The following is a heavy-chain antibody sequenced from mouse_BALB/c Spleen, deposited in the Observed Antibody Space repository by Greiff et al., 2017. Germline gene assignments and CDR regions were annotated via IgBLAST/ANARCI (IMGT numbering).Heavy chain of an antibody. V-gene: IGHV14-3*02. CDR3: ARGQLELYYAMDD. J-gene: IGHJ4*01. CDR2: IDPANGNT. Sequence: VQLQQSGAELVKPGASVKLSCTASGFNIKDTYMHWVKQRPEQGLEWIGRIDPANGNTKYDPKFQGKATITADTSSNTAYLQLSSLTSEDTAVYYCARGQLELYYAMDDWGQGTSVTVSS. D-gene: IGHD4-1*02. CDR1: GFNIKDTY.